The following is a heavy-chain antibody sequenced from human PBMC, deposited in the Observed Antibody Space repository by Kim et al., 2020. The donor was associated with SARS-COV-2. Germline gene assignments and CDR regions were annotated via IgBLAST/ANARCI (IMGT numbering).Heavy chain of an antibody. CDR1: GGSFSGYY. D-gene: IGHD6-6*01. CDR2: INHSGST. CDR3: ARVGGSSPY. V-gene: IGHV4-34*01. Sequence: SETLSLTCAVYGGSFSGYYWSWIRQPPGKGLEWIGEINHSGSTNYNPSLKSRVTISVDTSKNQFSLKLSSVTAADTAVYYCARVGGSSPYWGQGTLVTVSS. J-gene: IGHJ4*02.